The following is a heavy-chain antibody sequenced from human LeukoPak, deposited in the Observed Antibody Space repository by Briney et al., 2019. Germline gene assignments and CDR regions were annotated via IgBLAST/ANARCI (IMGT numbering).Heavy chain of an antibody. CDR3: ARDSRIVVVPAAIGDDYYYYYGMDV. V-gene: IGHV4-59*01. J-gene: IGHJ6*02. CDR2: IYYSGST. CDR1: GGSISSYY. D-gene: IGHD2-2*02. Sequence: TSETLSLTCTVSGGSISSYYWSWIRQPPGKGLEWIGYIYYSGSTNYNPSLKSRVTISVDTSKNQFSLKLSSVTAADTAVYYCARDSRIVVVPAAIGDDYYYYYGMDVWGQGTTVTVSS.